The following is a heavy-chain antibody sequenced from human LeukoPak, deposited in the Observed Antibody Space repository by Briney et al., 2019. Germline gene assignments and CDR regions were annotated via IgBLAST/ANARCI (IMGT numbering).Heavy chain of an antibody. Sequence: SETLSLPSAVYGGSSSGYYWSGIRQPPGKGLEWMVEINHSGSTNYNPSLKSRVTISVDTSKSQFSRKLSSVTAADTAAYYCAREDFWSGYFDYWGEGNLGTVSS. CDR1: GGSSSGYY. V-gene: IGHV4-34*01. D-gene: IGHD3-3*01. J-gene: IGHJ4*02. CDR2: INHSGST. CDR3: AREDFWSGYFDY.